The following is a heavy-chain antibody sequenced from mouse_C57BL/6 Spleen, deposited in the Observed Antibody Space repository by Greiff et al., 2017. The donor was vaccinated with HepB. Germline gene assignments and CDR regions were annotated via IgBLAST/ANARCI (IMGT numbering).Heavy chain of an antibody. CDR2: ISSGSSTI. CDR1: GFTFSDYG. CDR3: ARGDSYAMDY. Sequence: EVKVEESGGGLVKPGGSLKLSCAASGFTFSDYGMHWVRQAPEKGLEWVAYISSGSSTIYYADTVKGRFTISRDNAKNILFLQMTSLRSEDTAMYYCARGDSYAMDYWGQGTSVTVSS. J-gene: IGHJ4*01. V-gene: IGHV5-17*01.